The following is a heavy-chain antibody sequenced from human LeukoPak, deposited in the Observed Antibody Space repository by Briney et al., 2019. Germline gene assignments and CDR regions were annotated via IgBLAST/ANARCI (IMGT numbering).Heavy chain of an antibody. CDR2: INHSGST. J-gene: IGHJ5*02. Sequence: SETLSLTCAVYGGSLSNYYWSWIRQPPGKGLEWIGEINHSGSTKFNPSLKSRVTISVDTSKNQFSLKLSSVTAADTAVYYCARGCKTYIVVVPAPRSNWFDPWGQGTLVTVSS. CDR3: ARGCKTYIVVVPAPRSNWFDP. CDR1: GGSLSNYY. V-gene: IGHV4-34*01. D-gene: IGHD2-2*01.